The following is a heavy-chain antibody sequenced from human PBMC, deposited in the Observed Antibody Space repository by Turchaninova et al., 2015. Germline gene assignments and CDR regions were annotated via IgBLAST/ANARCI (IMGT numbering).Heavy chain of an antibody. CDR2: LSGRGNLT. V-gene: IGHV3-23*01. D-gene: IGHD3/OR15-3a*01. CDR3: AKVRPGDWGPLFYAFDI. CDR1: GFTFSSSA. J-gene: IGHJ3*02. Sequence: EVQLLESGGGLVQPGGSLRLSCAASGFTFSSSAMTWVRQAPGKGLVWVSTLSGRGNLTYYADSMKGRFTISREQYKNTRYLQMNSLTAEDTALYYCAKVRPGDWGPLFYAFDIWGQGTVVTVSS.